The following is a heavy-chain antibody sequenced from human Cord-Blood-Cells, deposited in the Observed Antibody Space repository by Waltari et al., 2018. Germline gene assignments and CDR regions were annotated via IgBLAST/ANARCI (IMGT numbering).Heavy chain of an antibody. CDR3: ARGRYSSSWYRGKYGY. J-gene: IGHJ4*02. CDR2: INHSGST. CDR1: GGSFSGYY. Sequence: QVQLQQWGAGLLKPSETLFLTCAVYGGSFSGYYWSWIRQPPGKGLEWIGEINHSGSTNYNPSLKSRVTISVDTSKNQFSLKLSSVTAADTAVYYCARGRYSSSWYRGKYGYWGQGTLVTVSS. V-gene: IGHV4-34*01. D-gene: IGHD6-13*01.